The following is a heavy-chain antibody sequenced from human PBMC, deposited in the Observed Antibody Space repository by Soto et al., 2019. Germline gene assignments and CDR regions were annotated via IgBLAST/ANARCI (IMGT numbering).Heavy chain of an antibody. Sequence: PSETLSLTCAVYGGSFSGYYWSWIRQPPGKGLEWIGEINHSGSTNYNPSLKSRVTISVDTSKNQFSLKLSSVTAADTAVYYCARPLVGAPDDAFDIWGQGTMVTVSS. V-gene: IGHV4-34*01. J-gene: IGHJ3*02. D-gene: IGHD1-26*01. CDR3: ARPLVGAPDDAFDI. CDR2: INHSGST. CDR1: GGSFSGYY.